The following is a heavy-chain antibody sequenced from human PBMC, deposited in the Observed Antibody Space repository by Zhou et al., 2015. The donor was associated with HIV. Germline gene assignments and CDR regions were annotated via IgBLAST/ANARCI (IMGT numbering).Heavy chain of an antibody. CDR3: ARSVTTTTEGYYYYYYMDV. J-gene: IGHJ6*03. D-gene: IGHD4-11*01. CDR1: GGTFSSYA. CDR2: IIPIFGTA. V-gene: IGHV1-69*01. Sequence: QVQLVQSGAEVKKPGSSVKVSCKASGGTFSSYAISWVRQAPGQGLEWMGGIIPIFGTANYAQKFQGRVTITADESTSTAYMELSSLRSEDTAVYYCARSVTTTTEGYYYYYYMDVWGKGTTVTVSS.